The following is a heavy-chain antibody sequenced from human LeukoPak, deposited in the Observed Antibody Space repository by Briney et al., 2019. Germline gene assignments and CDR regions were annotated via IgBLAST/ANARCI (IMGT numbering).Heavy chain of an antibody. CDR2: LSAYNGNT. V-gene: IGHV1-18*01. CDR3: ARDWEYCSSTSCSSYYFDY. Sequence: ASVKVSCKASGHTFTSYGISWVRQAPGQGLEWMGWLSAYNGNTNYAQKLQGRVTMTTDTSTSTAYMELRSLRSDDTAVYYCARDWEYCSSTSCSSYYFDYWGQGTLVTVSS. D-gene: IGHD2-2*01. CDR1: GHTFTSYG. J-gene: IGHJ4*02.